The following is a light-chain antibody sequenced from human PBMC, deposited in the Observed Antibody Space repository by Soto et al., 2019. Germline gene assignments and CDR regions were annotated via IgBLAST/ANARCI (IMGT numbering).Light chain of an antibody. CDR2: AAS. J-gene: IGKJ1*01. Sequence: AIQLTQSPSSLSASVGDRVSITCRASQGIRSALGWYQQKPGKVPKLLIYAASTLQSGVPSRFSGSGFGTDFTPTINSLQPEDFATYYCLLDYAYFWAFGQGTKVDI. CDR3: LLDYAYFWA. V-gene: IGKV1-6*01. CDR1: QGIRSA.